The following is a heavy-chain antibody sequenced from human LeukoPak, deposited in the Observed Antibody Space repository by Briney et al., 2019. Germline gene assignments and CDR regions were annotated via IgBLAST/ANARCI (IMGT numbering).Heavy chain of an antibody. CDR2: IYYSGST. D-gene: IGHD3-22*01. J-gene: IGHJ2*01. CDR3: ARIPTYDSSGPPEYFDL. CDR1: GGSISSGDYY. Sequence: SQTLSLTCTVSGGSISSGDYYWSWIRQPPGKGLEWIGYIYYSGSTNYNPSLKSRVTISVDTSKNQFSLKLSSVTAADTAVYYCARIPTYDSSGPPEYFDLWGRGTLVTVSS. V-gene: IGHV4-61*08.